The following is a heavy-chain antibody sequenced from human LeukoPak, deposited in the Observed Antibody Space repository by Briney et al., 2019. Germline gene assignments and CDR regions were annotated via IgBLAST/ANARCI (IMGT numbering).Heavy chain of an antibody. D-gene: IGHD2-15*01. CDR3: ARDTRYCSGGSCYPDY. CDR1: GYTFTSYG. CDR2: ISAYNGNT. V-gene: IGHV1-18*01. Sequence: ASVKVSCKASGYTFTSYGISWVRQAPGQGLEWMGWISAYNGNTNYAQKLQGRVTMTTDTSTSTAYMELRSLRSDDTAVYYCARDTRYCSGGSCYPDYWGQGTLVTVSS. J-gene: IGHJ4*02.